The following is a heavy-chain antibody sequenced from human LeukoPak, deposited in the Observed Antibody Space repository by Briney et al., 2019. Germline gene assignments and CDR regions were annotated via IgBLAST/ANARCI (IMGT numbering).Heavy chain of an antibody. CDR2: IIPIFGTA. J-gene: IGHJ6*03. CDR1: GGTFSSYA. D-gene: IGHD1-14*01. Sequence: ASVKVSCKASGGTFSSYAISWVRQAPGQGLEWMGGIIPIFGTANYAQKFQGRVTITADESTSTAYMELSSLRSEDTAVYYCARDANGVEPPYYYYYYMDVWGKGTTVTVSS. V-gene: IGHV1-69*13. CDR3: ARDANGVEPPYYYYYYMDV.